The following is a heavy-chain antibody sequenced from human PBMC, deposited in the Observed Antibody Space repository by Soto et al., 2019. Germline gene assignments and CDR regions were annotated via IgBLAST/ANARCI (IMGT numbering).Heavy chain of an antibody. V-gene: IGHV1-18*04. Sequence: QVQLVQSGAEVKKPGASVKVSCKASGYTFTSYGISWVRQAPGQGLEWMGWISAYNGNTNYAQKLQGRVTMTTDTSTSTAYMELRILRSDDTAVYYCARDAFDDYVWGSYRYHGMDVWGQGTTVTVSS. CDR2: ISAYNGNT. D-gene: IGHD3-16*02. CDR1: GYTFTSYG. J-gene: IGHJ6*02. CDR3: ARDAFDDYVWGSYRYHGMDV.